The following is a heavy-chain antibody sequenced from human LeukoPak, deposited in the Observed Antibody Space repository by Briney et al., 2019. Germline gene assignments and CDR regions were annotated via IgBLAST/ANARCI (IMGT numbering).Heavy chain of an antibody. J-gene: IGHJ3*02. V-gene: IGHV1-46*01. D-gene: IGHD6-13*01. CDR3: ARVPAAAGTDDAFDI. CDR2: INPSGGST. CDR1: GYTFTSYY. Sequence: ASVKVSCKASGYTFTSYYMHWVRQAPGQGLEWMGIINPSGGSTSYAQNFQGRVTMTRDTSTSTVYMELSSLRSEDTAVYYCARVPAAAGTDDAFDIWGQGTMVTVSS.